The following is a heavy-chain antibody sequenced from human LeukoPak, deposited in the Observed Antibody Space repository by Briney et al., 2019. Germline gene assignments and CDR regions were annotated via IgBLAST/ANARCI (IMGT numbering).Heavy chain of an antibody. CDR1: GGSISSYY. J-gene: IGHJ4*02. V-gene: IGHV4-59*08. Sequence: PSETLSLTCTVSGGSISSYYWSWIRQPPGKGLEWIGCIYYSGSTNYNPSLKSRVTISVDTSKNQFSLKLSSVTAADTAVYYCASTKILGELSLYDYWGQGTLVTVSS. CDR2: IYYSGST. CDR3: ASTKILGELSLYDY. D-gene: IGHD3-16*02.